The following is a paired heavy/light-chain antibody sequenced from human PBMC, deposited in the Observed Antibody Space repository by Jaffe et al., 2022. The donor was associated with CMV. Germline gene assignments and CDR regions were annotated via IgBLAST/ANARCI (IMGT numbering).Heavy chain of an antibody. Sequence: QVQLQESGPGLVKPSQTLSLTCAVSGGSISSGGYYWTWIRQHPGKGLEWIGYIHYSGDTYYNPSLKSRVTISADTSKNHFSLNLTSVTAADTAVYYCARARDAYGGNWGPVGYWGQGTLVTVSS. CDR2: IHYSGDT. CDR3: ARARDAYGGNWGPVGY. CDR1: GGSISSGGYY. D-gene: IGHD7-27*01. J-gene: IGHJ4*02. V-gene: IGHV4-31*11.
Light chain of an antibody. CDR2: EVT. CDR3: SSYGGSKNPVV. CDR1: SSDVGGYKY. V-gene: IGLV2-8*01. Sequence: QSALTQPPTASGSLGQSVTISCTGTSSDVGGYKYVSWYQQHPGKAPKLMIFEVTKRASGVPDRFSGSKSGNTASLTVSGLQPEDEAEYHCSSYGGSKNPVVFGGGTKLTVL. J-gene: IGLJ2*01.